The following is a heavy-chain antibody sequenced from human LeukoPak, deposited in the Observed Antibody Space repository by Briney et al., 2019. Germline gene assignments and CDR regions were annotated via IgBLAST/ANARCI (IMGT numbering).Heavy chain of an antibody. D-gene: IGHD6-6*01. Sequence: NPSETLSLTCTVSGGSISSYYWSWIRQPAGKGLEWIGRIYTSGSTNYNPSLRSRVTMSVDTSKNQVSLKLSSVTVADTAVYYCASETSSCFDYWGQGILVTVSS. V-gene: IGHV4-4*07. CDR1: GGSISSYY. J-gene: IGHJ4*02. CDR2: IYTSGST. CDR3: ASETSSCFDY.